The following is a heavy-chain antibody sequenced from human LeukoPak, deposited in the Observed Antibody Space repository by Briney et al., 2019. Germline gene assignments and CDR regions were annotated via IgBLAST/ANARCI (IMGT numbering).Heavy chain of an antibody. V-gene: IGHV4-34*01. J-gene: IGHJ1*01. CDR1: GGSFSGYY. D-gene: IGHD3-3*01. Sequence: SETLSPTCAVYGGSFSGYYWSWIRQPPGKGLESIGEINHSGSTNYNPSLKSRVTISVDTSKNQFSLKLSSVTAADTAVYYCARVRDTIFGVPRYFQHWGQGTLVTVSS. CDR2: INHSGST. CDR3: ARVRDTIFGVPRYFQH.